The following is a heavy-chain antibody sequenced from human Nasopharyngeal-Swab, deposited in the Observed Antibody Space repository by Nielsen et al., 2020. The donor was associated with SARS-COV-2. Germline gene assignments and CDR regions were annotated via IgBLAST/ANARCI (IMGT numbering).Heavy chain of an antibody. Sequence: GESLKISCAASGFTVSSNYMSWVRQAPGKGLEWVSVIYSGGSTYYADSVKGRFTISRDNSKNTLYLQMNSLRAEDTAVYYCAARSHYYDSSGYSSADAFDIWGQGTMVTVSS. V-gene: IGHV3-53*01. J-gene: IGHJ3*02. CDR3: AARSHYYDSSGYSSADAFDI. CDR2: IYSGGST. D-gene: IGHD3-22*01. CDR1: GFTVSSNY.